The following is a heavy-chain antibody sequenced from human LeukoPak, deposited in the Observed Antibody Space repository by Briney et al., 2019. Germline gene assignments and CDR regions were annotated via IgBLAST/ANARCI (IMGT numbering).Heavy chain of an antibody. D-gene: IGHD1-26*01. V-gene: IGHV4-61*02. CDR2: IYTSGST. Sequence: PSETLSLTCTVSGGSISSGSYYWSWIRQPAGKGLEWIGRIYTSGSTNYNPSLKSRVTISVDTSKNQFSPKLSSVTAAYTAVYYCASSGSYSYYYYMDVWGKGTTVTVSS. CDR3: ASSGSYSYYYYMDV. CDR1: GGSISSGSYY. J-gene: IGHJ6*03.